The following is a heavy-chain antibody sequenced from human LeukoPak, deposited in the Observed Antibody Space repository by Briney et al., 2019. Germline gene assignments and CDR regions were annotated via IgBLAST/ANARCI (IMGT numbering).Heavy chain of an antibody. CDR3: ARGDNDSGEALDI. J-gene: IGHJ3*02. D-gene: IGHD6-19*01. CDR2: IYNSGST. V-gene: IGHV4-31*03. Sequence: PSQTLSLTCTVSGGFISSGGYYWSWIRQHPGKGLEWIGYIYNSGSTYYNPSLKSRVTISVDTSKNQFSLKLSSVTAADTAVYYCARGDNDSGEALDIWGQGTMVPVSS. CDR1: GGFISSGGYY.